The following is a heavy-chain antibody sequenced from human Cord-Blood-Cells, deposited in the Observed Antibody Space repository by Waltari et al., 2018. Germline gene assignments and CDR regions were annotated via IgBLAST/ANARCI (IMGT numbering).Heavy chain of an antibody. CDR1: GFPFSSYA. J-gene: IGHJ3*02. V-gene: IGHV3-23*01. CDR3: AKGVTGDDAFDI. D-gene: IGHD7-27*01. CDR2: IRGSGGST. Sequence: EVQLLESGGGLVQPGGSLRLSGAASGFPFSSYAISWVRQAPGKGLEWVSAIRGSGGSTYYADSVKGRFTISRDNSKNTLYLQMNSLRAEDTAVYYCAKGVTGDDAFDIWGQGTMVTVSS.